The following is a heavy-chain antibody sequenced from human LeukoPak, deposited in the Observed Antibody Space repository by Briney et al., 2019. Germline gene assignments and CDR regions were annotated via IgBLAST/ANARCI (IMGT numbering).Heavy chain of an antibody. CDR1: GYTFTDYY. D-gene: IGHD3-22*01. J-gene: IGHJ4*02. CDR2: MHPNSGGT. CDR3: ASLAHFDGSTYYPDF. Sequence: ASVKVSCKASGYTFTDYYLHWLRQAPGQGLEWMGWMHPNSGGTNYAQNFQGRVTMTRDTSITTAYMELSRLTSDDTAVYYCASLAHFDGSTYYPDFWGQGTLVTVSS. V-gene: IGHV1-2*02.